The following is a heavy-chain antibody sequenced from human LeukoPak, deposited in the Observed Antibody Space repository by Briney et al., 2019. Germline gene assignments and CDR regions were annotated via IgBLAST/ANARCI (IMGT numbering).Heavy chain of an antibody. V-gene: IGHV3-48*02. CDR3: ARRNYYGSGSLGRPFDY. D-gene: IGHD3-10*01. CDR2: ISSSSSTI. J-gene: IGHJ4*02. CDR1: GFTLSSYS. Sequence: PGGSLRLSCAASGFTLSSYSMNWVRQAPGKGLEWVSYISSSSSTIYYADSVKGRFTISRDNAKNSLYLQMNSLRDEDTAVYYCARRNYYGSGSLGRPFDYWGQGTLVTVSS.